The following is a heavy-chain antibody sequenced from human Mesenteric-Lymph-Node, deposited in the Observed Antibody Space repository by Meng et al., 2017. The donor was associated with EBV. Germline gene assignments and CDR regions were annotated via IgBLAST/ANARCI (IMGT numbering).Heavy chain of an antibody. V-gene: IGHV4-34*01. CDR3: AREMSIAAAGSPLTY. CDR1: GGAFSGYY. D-gene: IGHD6-13*01. Sequence: GQLQQWGAGLLQPSETLSLTCAVYGGAFSGYYWSWIRQPPGKGLEWIGEINHSGSTNYNPSLKSRVTISVDTSKNQFSLKLSSVTAADTAVYYCAREMSIAAAGSPLTYWGQGTLVTVSS. CDR2: INHSGST. J-gene: IGHJ4*02.